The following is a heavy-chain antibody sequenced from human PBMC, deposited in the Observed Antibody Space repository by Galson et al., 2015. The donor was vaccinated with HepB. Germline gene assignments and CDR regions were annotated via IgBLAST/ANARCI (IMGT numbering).Heavy chain of an antibody. CDR3: ARKPSLQWPKDRQLYYYYGMDV. J-gene: IGHJ6*02. V-gene: IGHV1-8*01. CDR2: MNPNSGNT. Sequence: QSGAEVKKPGESLTISCKASGYTFTSYDINWVRQATGQGLEWMGWMNPNSGNTGYAQKFQGRVTMTRNTSISTAYMELSSLRSEDTAVYYCARKPSLQWPKDRQLYYYYGMDVWGQGTTVTVSS. D-gene: IGHD6-19*01. CDR1: GYTFTSYD.